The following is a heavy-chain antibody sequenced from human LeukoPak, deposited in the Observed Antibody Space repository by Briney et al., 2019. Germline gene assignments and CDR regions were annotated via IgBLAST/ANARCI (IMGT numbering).Heavy chain of an antibody. V-gene: IGHV4-34*01. Sequence: SETLSLTCAAYGGSFSGYYWSWIRQPPGKGLEWIGEINHSGSTNYNPSLKSRVTISVDTSKNQFSLKLSSVTAADTAVYYCARVMVRGVIRSWGQGTLVTVSS. D-gene: IGHD3-10*01. CDR3: ARVMVRGVIRS. CDR2: INHSGST. CDR1: GGSFSGYY. J-gene: IGHJ4*02.